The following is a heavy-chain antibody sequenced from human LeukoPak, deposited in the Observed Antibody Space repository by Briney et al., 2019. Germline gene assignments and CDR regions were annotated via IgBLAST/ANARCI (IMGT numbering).Heavy chain of an antibody. D-gene: IGHD6-13*01. V-gene: IGHV5-51*01. Sequence: GESLRISCKGSGYSFTSYWIGWVRQMPGKGLEWMGIIYPGDSDTRYSPSFQGQVTISADKSISTAYLQWSSLKASDTAMYYCARLLRNIAAAVYYFDYWGQGTLVTVSS. CDR1: GYSFTSYW. J-gene: IGHJ4*02. CDR3: ARLLRNIAAAVYYFDY. CDR2: IYPGDSDT.